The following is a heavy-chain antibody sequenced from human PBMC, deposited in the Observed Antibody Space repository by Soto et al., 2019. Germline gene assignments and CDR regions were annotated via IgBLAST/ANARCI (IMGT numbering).Heavy chain of an antibody. CDR3: ARAIGYYDFWSGPKRYGMDV. J-gene: IGHJ6*02. CDR2: INHSGST. D-gene: IGHD3-3*01. Sequence: SETLSLTCAVYGGSFSGYYWSWIRQPPGKGLEWIGEINHSGSTNYNPSLKSRVTISVDTSKNQFPLKLSSVTAADTAVYYCARAIGYYDFWSGPKRYGMDVWGQGTTVTVS. V-gene: IGHV4-34*01. CDR1: GGSFSGYY.